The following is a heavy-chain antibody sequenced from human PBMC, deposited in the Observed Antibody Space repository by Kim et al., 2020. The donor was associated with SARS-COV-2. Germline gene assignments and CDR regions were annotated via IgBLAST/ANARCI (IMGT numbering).Heavy chain of an antibody. D-gene: IGHD2-2*02. CDR3: ARGLRCQLLYNAFDY. V-gene: IGHV4-31*03. CDR2: IYYSGGT. Sequence: SETLSLTCTVSGGSISSGGYYWSWIRQHPGKGLEWIGYIYYSGGTYYNPSLKSRVTISVDTSKNQFSLKLSSVTAADTAVYYCARGLRCQLLYNAFDYWGQGTLVTVSS. CDR1: GGSISSGGYY. J-gene: IGHJ4*02.